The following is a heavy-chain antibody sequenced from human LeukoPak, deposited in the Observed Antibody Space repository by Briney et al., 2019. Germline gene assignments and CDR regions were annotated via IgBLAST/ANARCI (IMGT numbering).Heavy chain of an antibody. CDR3: ARAYSSSLYWNWFDP. Sequence: SETLSLTCTVSGYSISSGYYWGWIRQPPGKGLEWIGNIYPTGSTYYNPSLKSRVTISVDTSKNQFSLKVSSVSAADTAVYYCARAYSSSLYWNWFDPWGQGTRVTVSS. CDR1: GYSISSGYY. J-gene: IGHJ5*02. D-gene: IGHD6-13*01. CDR2: IYPTGST. V-gene: IGHV4-38-2*02.